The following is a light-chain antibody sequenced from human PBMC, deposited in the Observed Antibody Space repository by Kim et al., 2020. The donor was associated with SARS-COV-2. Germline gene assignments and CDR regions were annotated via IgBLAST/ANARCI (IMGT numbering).Light chain of an antibody. CDR2: AAS. Sequence: ASVGDRVTITCRASQDIANSLAWYQQKPGKVPKVLIYAASTLQAGVPSRFSGSGSGTEFTLTIGSLQTEDVATYYCQKYNSAPWTFGPGTKVDIK. CDR3: QKYNSAPWT. CDR1: QDIANS. J-gene: IGKJ1*01. V-gene: IGKV1-27*01.